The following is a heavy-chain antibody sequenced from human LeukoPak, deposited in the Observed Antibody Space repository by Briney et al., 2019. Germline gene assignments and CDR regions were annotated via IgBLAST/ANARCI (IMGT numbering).Heavy chain of an antibody. CDR3: ARHADCSSTSCYVDFDY. D-gene: IGHD2-2*01. Sequence: GESLKISCKGSGYSFTNYWIGWVRQMPGKGLEWMGRIDPSDSYTNYSPSFQGHVTISADKSISTAYLQWSSLKASDTAMYYCARHADCSSTSCYVDFDYWGQGTLVTVSS. V-gene: IGHV5-10-1*01. CDR1: GYSFTNYW. CDR2: IDPSDSYT. J-gene: IGHJ4*02.